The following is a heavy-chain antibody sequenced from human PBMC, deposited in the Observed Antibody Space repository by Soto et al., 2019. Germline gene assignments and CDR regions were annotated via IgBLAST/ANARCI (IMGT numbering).Heavy chain of an antibody. CDR1: GFTVSNNY. CDR2: IYSGGYT. CDR3: ATQPGGGGY. J-gene: IGHJ4*02. V-gene: IGHV3-53*01. Sequence: EVQLVESGGGLIQPGGSLRLSCAVSGFTVSNNYMSWVRQAPGKGLEGVSVIYSGGYTAYGDSVKGRFTISRDNSKNILYLKIKSRGAEDTVVYCWATQPGGGGYWGQGTLVTVSS. D-gene: IGHD3-10*01.